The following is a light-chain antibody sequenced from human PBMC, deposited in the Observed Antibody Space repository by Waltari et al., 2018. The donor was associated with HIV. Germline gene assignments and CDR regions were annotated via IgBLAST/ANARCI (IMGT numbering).Light chain of an antibody. CDR2: KDN. V-gene: IGLV3-25*03. Sequence: SYELTQPASVSVSPGQTASITCSGDALPKQYVYWYQQKPGQVPVLVIYKDNERPSGIPDGFSGSSSGTTATLTISGVQAEDESDYYCQSADSSGTYRVFGGGTKVTVL. CDR1: ALPKQY. CDR3: QSADSSGTYRV. J-gene: IGLJ3*02.